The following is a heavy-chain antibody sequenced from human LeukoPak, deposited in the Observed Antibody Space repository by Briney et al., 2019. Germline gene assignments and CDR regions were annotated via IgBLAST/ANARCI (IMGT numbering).Heavy chain of an antibody. CDR2: ISAYNGNA. CDR3: ARAAFDYYDSSCQTFYGMDV. Sequence: GASVKVSCKASGYTFTSYGISWVRQAPGQGLEWMGWISAYNGNANYAQKLQGRVTMTTDTSTSTAYMELKSLRSDDTAVYYCARAAFDYYDSSCQTFYGMDVWGQGTTVTVSS. CDR1: GYTFTSYG. V-gene: IGHV1-18*01. D-gene: IGHD3-22*01. J-gene: IGHJ6*02.